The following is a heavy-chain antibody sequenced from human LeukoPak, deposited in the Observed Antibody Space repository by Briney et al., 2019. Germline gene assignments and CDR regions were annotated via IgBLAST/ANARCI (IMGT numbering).Heavy chain of an antibody. D-gene: IGHD2-2*01. CDR1: GGSFSGYY. CDR3: ASRGGDTVVVPAERFDY. Sequence: PSETLSLTCAVYGGSFSGYYWSWIRQPPGKGLEWIGEINHSGSTNYNPSLKSRVTISVDTSKNQFSLKLSSVTAADTAVYYCASRGGDTVVVPAERFDYWGQGTLVTVSS. V-gene: IGHV4-34*01. J-gene: IGHJ4*02. CDR2: INHSGST.